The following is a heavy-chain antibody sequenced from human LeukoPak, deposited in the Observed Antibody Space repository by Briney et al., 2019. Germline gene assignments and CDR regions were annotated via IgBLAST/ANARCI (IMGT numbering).Heavy chain of an antibody. Sequence: GGSLRLSCAASGFTFSSYGMHWVRQAPGKGLEWVAFIRYDGSNKYYADSVKGRFTISRDNSKNTLYLQMNSLRAEDTAVYYCAKRWPAASALDYWGQGTLVTVSS. J-gene: IGHJ4*02. CDR1: GFTFSSYG. V-gene: IGHV3-30*02. CDR3: AKRWPAASALDY. D-gene: IGHD2-2*01. CDR2: IRYDGSNK.